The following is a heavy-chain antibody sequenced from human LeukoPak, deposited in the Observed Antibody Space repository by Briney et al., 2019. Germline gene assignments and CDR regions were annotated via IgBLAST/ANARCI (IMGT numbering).Heavy chain of an antibody. CDR3: AKDKAPYSSGWYGFDY. D-gene: IGHD6-19*01. CDR1: GFTFDGYA. Sequence: GGSLRLSCAASGFTFDGYAMHWVRQAPGKGLEWVSGISWNSGSIGYADSVKGRFTISRDNAKNSLYLQMNSLRAEDMALYYCAKDKAPYSSGWYGFDYWGQGTLVTVSS. CDR2: ISWNSGSI. J-gene: IGHJ4*02. V-gene: IGHV3-9*03.